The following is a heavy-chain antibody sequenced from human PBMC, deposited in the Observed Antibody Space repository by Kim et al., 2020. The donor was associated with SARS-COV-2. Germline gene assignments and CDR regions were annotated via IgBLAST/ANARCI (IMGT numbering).Heavy chain of an antibody. CDR2: IYYSGST. Sequence: SETLSLTCTVSGVSITSSSYYWGWIRQPPGKGLEWIGSIYYSGSTYDNPSLKSRVSISVDTSNNQFSLKLRSVTAADTAVYYCARQSGTSGWFYYFDCWGQGTLVTVSS. CDR3: ARQSGTSGWFYYFDC. CDR1: GVSITSSSYY. J-gene: IGHJ4*02. D-gene: IGHD6-19*01. V-gene: IGHV4-39*01.